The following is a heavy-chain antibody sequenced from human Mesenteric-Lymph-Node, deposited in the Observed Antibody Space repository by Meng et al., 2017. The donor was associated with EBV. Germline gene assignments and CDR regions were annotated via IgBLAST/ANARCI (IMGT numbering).Heavy chain of an antibody. J-gene: IGHJ4*02. CDR2: ISQSGDT. Sequence: VPLHDWGAGRSEPSYTRSLLCASTGGSFSGYHWGWIRQPPGKGLEYIGEISQSGDTNYNPSLKSRVTISVDTSRNQFSLKMRSVTAADTAVYYCARGTIFGIVVTYFDYWSQGNLVTVSS. CDR3: ARGTIFGIVVTYFDY. V-gene: IGHV4-34*01. CDR1: GGSFSGYH. D-gene: IGHD3-3*01.